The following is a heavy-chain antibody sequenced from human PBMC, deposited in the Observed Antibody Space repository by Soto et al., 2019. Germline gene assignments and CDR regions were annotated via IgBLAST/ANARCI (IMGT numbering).Heavy chain of an antibody. V-gene: IGHV1-69*01. D-gene: IGHD3-3*01. Sequence: QVQLVQSGAEVKKPGSSVKVSCKAPGGTFSSYSFNWVRQAPGQGLEWVGGITPLFVTSNYAQTFQGRLTITADGSTTTGYRERRSLRSEDTAVYYCARDTGVTPRKNYFDFWGQGTLVLVSS. CDR2: ITPLFVTS. CDR3: ARDTGVTPRKNYFDF. J-gene: IGHJ4*02. CDR1: GGTFSSYS.